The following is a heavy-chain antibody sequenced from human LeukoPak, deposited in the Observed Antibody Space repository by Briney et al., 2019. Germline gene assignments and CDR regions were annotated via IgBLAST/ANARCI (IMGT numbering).Heavy chain of an antibody. D-gene: IGHD7-27*01. J-gene: IGHJ4*02. CDR1: GFTFSSYW. V-gene: IGHV3-7*01. CDR2: IKPDGTDK. CDR3: ARDLNWETY. Sequence: GGSLRLSCAASGFTFSSYWMSWVRQTPGKGLEWVAHIKPDGTDKFYVDSVKGRFTISRDNAKNSLYLQMNSLRAEDTAVYYCARDLNWETYWGQGTLVSVSS.